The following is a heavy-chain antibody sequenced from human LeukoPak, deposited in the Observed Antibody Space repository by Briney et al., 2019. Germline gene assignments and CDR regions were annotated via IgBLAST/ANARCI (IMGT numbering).Heavy chain of an antibody. Sequence: GGSLRLSCAASGFTFSSYAMSWVRQAPGKGLEWVSAISGSGGSTYCADSVKGRFTISRDNSKNTLYLQMNSLRAEDTAVYYCAAYYGSGSVNYYRGMDIWGQGTTVTVSS. CDR3: AAYYGSGSVNYYRGMDI. J-gene: IGHJ6*02. CDR1: GFTFSSYA. V-gene: IGHV3-23*01. D-gene: IGHD3-10*01. CDR2: ISGSGGST.